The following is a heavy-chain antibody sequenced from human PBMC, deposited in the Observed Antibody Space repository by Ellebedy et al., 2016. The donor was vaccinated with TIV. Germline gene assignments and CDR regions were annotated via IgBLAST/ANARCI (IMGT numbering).Heavy chain of an antibody. D-gene: IGHD6-13*01. CDR3: ARWFSSIRYDAFDI. V-gene: IGHV1-8*01. CDR2: MNPNTGNA. J-gene: IGHJ3*02. CDR1: GYTFTSYD. Sequence: ASVKVSXXTSGYTFTSYDINWVRQANGQGLEWMGWMNPNTGNAGYAQKFQGRVTMTRNTSTRTAYMELSSLSSEDTAVYYCARWFSSIRYDAFDIWGQGTMVTVSS.